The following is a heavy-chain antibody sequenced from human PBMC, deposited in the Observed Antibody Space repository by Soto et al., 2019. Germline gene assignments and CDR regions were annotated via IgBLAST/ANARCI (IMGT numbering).Heavy chain of an antibody. CDR2: IYYSGST. CDR1: GGSINSGGYY. V-gene: IGHV4-31*03. D-gene: IGHD3-9*01. Sequence: QVQLQESGPGLVKPSQTLSLTCTVSGGSINSGGYYWSWIRQHPGKGLEWIGYIYYSGSTYYNPSLKSGVTRSVDTSKNQCSLKLSSVTAADTAVYYCARDLTSYGMDVWGQGTTVTVSS. J-gene: IGHJ6*02. CDR3: ARDLTSYGMDV.